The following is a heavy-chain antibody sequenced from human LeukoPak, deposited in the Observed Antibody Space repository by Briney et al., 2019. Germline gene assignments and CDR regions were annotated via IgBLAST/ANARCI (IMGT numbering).Heavy chain of an antibody. V-gene: IGHV4-30-4*01. CDR2: IYYSGST. CDR3: ARDRSANYYYYYMDV. CDR1: GGSISSGDYY. Sequence: SETLSLTCTVSGGSISSGDYYWSWIRQPPGKGLEWIGYIYYSGSTNYNPSLKSRVTISIDTSKNQFSLKLSSVTAADTAVYYCARDRSANYYYYYMDVWGKGTTVTVSS. J-gene: IGHJ6*03. D-gene: IGHD6-25*01.